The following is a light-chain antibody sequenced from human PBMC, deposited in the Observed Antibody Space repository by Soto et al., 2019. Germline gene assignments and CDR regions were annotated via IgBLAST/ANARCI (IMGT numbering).Light chain of an antibody. CDR3: KQDDNPMLT. CDR1: QDISND. Sequence: EIQMTQSPSSLSASVGDRVTITCQASQDISNDLNSYQQKPGKAPKLLIYVASNLETGVPTRFSGSGSGTDFTFTISSLQPEDIAKYYCKQDDNPMLTFGGGTKVEIK. CDR2: VAS. V-gene: IGKV1-33*01. J-gene: IGKJ4*01.